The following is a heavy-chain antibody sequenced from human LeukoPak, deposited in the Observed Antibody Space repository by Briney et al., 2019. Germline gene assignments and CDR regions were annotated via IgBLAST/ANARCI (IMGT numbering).Heavy chain of an antibody. D-gene: IGHD4-23*01. Sequence: SVKVSCKASGGTFSSYAISWVRQAPGQGLEWMGRIIPILGIANYAQKFQGRVTITADKSTSTAYMELSSLRSEDTAVYYCARTPPPTTVVTPYWYFDLWGRGTLVTVSS. CDR2: IIPILGIA. CDR1: GGTFSSYA. V-gene: IGHV1-69*04. J-gene: IGHJ2*01. CDR3: ARTPPPTTVVTPYWYFDL.